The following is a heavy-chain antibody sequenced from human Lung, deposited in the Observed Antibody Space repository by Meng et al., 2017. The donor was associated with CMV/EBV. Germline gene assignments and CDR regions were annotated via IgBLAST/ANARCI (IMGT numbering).Heavy chain of an antibody. CDR1: GYTFSTYD. D-gene: IGHD3-16*01. V-gene: IGHV1-8*01. CDR2: MNPNSGNT. Sequence: SXXVSXKASGYTFSTYDINWVRQATGQGLEWMGWMNPNSGNTGYAQKFQGRVTMTRNTSISTAYMELSDLRSEDTAVYYCARDLRGGYQGMGEFRNNWFDPWGQGTXVTVSS. CDR3: ARDLRGGYQGMGEFRNNWFDP. J-gene: IGHJ5*02.